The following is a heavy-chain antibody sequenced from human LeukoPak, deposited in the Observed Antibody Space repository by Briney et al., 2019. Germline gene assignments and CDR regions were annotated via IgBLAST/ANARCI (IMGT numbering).Heavy chain of an antibody. J-gene: IGHJ6*03. CDR1: GGSFSGYY. CDR3: ARVPQGYYMDV. Sequence: SETLSLTCAVYGGSFSGYYWTWIRQPPGKGLEWIGEIKHSGSINYNPSLKSRVTISVDTSKNQFSLKLSSVTAADTAVYYCARVPQGYYMDVWGKGTTVTVSS. CDR2: IKHSGSI. V-gene: IGHV4-34*01.